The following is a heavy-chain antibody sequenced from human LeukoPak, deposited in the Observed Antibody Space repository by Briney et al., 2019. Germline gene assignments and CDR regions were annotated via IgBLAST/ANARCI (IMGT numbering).Heavy chain of an antibody. D-gene: IGHD1-1*01. J-gene: IGHJ4*02. Sequence: GGSLRLSCAASGFTFSSYGMHWVRQAPGKGLEWVAVIWYDGSNKYYADSVKGRLTISRDNSKNTLYLQMNSLRAEDTAVYYCARTFGTTYYFDYWGQGTLVTVSS. V-gene: IGHV3-33*01. CDR3: ARTFGTTYYFDY. CDR1: GFTFSSYG. CDR2: IWYDGSNK.